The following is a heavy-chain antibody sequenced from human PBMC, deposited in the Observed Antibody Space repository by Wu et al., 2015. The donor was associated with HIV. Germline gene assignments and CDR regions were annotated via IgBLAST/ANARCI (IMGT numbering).Heavy chain of an antibody. CDR1: GDGFTSYA. CDR3: ARNTASVATSLYSLGV. D-gene: IGHD6-19*01. Sequence: QVQLVQSGPEVKKPGSSVRVSCKASGDGFTSYAVSWVRQAPGQGLEWMGGINPLFGTTKYAQKFQGRVTLTTDEAKTIVYMELSSLRPEDTAVYYCARNTASVATSLYSLGVWGQGTTVTVSS. J-gene: IGHJ6*02. CDR2: INPLFGTT. V-gene: IGHV1-69*05.